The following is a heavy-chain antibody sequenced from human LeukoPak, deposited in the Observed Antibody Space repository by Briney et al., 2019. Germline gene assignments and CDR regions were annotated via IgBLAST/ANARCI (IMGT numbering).Heavy chain of an antibody. V-gene: IGHV3-7*01. D-gene: IGHD6-19*01. Sequence: PGGSLRLSCVVSGFNFSNYWMNWVRQAPGKGLEWAADIKQDGSEKYYVDSVKGRFTISRDNAKNSLYLQMNSLRADDTAVYYCATGLYSSGWYPVDYWGQGTLVTVSS. CDR2: IKQDGSEK. CDR1: GFNFSNYW. J-gene: IGHJ4*02. CDR3: ATGLYSSGWYPVDY.